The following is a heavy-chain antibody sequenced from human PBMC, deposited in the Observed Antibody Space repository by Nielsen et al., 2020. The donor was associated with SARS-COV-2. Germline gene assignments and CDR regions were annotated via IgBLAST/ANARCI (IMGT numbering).Heavy chain of an antibody. J-gene: IGHJ4*02. V-gene: IGHV1-46*01. CDR2: INPSGGST. Sequence: ASVKVFCKASGYTFTSYYMHWVRQAPGQGLEWMGIINPSGGSTSYAQKFQGRVTMTRDTSTSTVYMELSSLRSEDTAVYYCARGIDDDYYDSSGYYFGTDYWGQGTLVTVSS. CDR3: ARGIDDDYYDSSGYYFGTDY. CDR1: GYTFTSYY. D-gene: IGHD3-22*01.